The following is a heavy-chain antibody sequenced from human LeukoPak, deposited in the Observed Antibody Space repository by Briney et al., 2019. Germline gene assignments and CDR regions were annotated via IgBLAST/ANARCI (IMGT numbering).Heavy chain of an antibody. V-gene: IGHV1-3*01. CDR2: INAGNDNT. CDR3: ARDLGYCTGGTCSPNWFDP. CDR1: GYTFTSYA. D-gene: IGHD2-8*02. J-gene: IGHJ5*02. Sequence: ASVKVSCKASGYTFTSYAMHWMRQAPGQRLEWMGWINAGNDNTKYSQKFQGRVTITRDTSASTAYMELSSLRSEDTAVYYCARDLGYCTGGTCSPNWFDPWGQGTLVTVSS.